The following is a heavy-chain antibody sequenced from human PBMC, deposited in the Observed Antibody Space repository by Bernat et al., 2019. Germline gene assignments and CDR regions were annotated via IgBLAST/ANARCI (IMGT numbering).Heavy chain of an antibody. CDR1: GGSISSYY. Sequence: QVQLQESGPGLVKPSETLSLTCTVSGGSISSYYWSWIRQPPGKGLEWIGYIYYSGSTNYNPSLKSRVTISVDTSKNQFSLKLSSVTAADTAVYYCARQGVTMVQGVIIAGSGYDYWGQGTLVTVSS. D-gene: IGHD3-10*01. CDR2: IYYSGST. J-gene: IGHJ4*02. V-gene: IGHV4-59*01. CDR3: ARQGVTMVQGVIIAGSGYDY.